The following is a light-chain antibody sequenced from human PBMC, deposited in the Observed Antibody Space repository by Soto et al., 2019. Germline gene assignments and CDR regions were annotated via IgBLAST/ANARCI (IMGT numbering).Light chain of an antibody. CDR1: QSVSSSY. Sequence: EIVLTHSPGTLYLSPGERATLSCRASQSVSSSYLAWYQQKPGQAPRLLIYGASSRATGIPDRFSGSGSGTDFTLTISRLEPEDFAVYYCQQYGSSPSTFGQGTKV. V-gene: IGKV3-20*01. CDR3: QQYGSSPST. J-gene: IGKJ1*01. CDR2: GAS.